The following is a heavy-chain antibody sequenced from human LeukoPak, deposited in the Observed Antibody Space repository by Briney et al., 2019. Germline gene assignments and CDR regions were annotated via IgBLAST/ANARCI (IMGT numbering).Heavy chain of an antibody. Sequence: PGASLRLSCAASGFIFSNYAVSWVRQAPGKGLEWVSAIGGRDGGTYYADSVKGRFTVSRDDPKNTLYLQMNTLRAEDTAVYYCAKWGDYDILTGYYDSDYWGQGTLVTVSS. D-gene: IGHD3-9*01. V-gene: IGHV3-23*01. J-gene: IGHJ4*02. CDR1: GFIFSNYA. CDR2: IGGRDGGT. CDR3: AKWGDYDILTGYYDSDY.